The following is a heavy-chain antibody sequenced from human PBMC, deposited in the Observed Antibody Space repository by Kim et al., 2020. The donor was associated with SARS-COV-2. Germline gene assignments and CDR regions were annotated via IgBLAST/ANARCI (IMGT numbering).Heavy chain of an antibody. CDR2: IYYSGST. Sequence: SETLSLTCTVSGGSVSSGSYYWSWIRQPPGKGLEWIGYIYYSGSTNYNPSLKSRVTISVDTSKNQFSLRLSSVTAADTAVYYCARESMPGWYLNWFDPWGQGTLVTVSS. J-gene: IGHJ5*02. CDR3: ARESMPGWYLNWFDP. D-gene: IGHD6-19*01. V-gene: IGHV4-61*01. CDR1: GGSVSSGSYY.